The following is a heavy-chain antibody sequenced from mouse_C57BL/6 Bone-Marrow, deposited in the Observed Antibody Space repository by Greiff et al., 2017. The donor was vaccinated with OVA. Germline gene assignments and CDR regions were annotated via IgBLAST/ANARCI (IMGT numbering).Heavy chain of an antibody. CDR2: IDPENGDT. CDR3: TPYGNHAMDY. D-gene: IGHD2-1*01. J-gene: IGHJ4*01. V-gene: IGHV14-4*01. CDR1: GFHIKDDY. Sequence: EVQGVESGAELVRPGASVKLSCTASGFHIKDDYMHWVKQRPEQGLEWIGWIDPENGDTEYASKFQGKATITADTSSNTAYLQLSSLTSEDTAVYYCTPYGNHAMDYWGQGTSVTVSS.